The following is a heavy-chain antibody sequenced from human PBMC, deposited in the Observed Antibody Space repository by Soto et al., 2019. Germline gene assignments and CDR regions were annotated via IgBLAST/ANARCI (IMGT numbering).Heavy chain of an antibody. CDR1: GGSISGVY. CDR3: ASELHYDILTGYRGHYFDY. J-gene: IGHJ4*02. V-gene: IGHV4-30-4*01. CDR2: IYYSGST. Sequence: PSETLSLTCTVSGGSISGVYWSWIRQPPGKGLEWIGYIYYSGSTYYNPSLKSRVTISVDTSKNQFSLKLSSVTAADTAVYYCASELHYDILTGYRGHYFDYWGQGTLVTVSS. D-gene: IGHD3-9*01.